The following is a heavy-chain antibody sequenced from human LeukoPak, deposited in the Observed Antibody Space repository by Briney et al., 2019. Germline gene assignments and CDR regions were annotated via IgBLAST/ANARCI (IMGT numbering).Heavy chain of an antibody. Sequence: VGSLRLSCAASGFTFSSYAISWVRQAPGKGLEWVSAISGSGGSTYYADSVKGRFTISRDNSKNTLYLQMNSLRAEDTAVYYCANLEGAVPAALYYYYGMDVWGQGTTVTVSS. J-gene: IGHJ6*02. V-gene: IGHV3-23*01. CDR2: ISGSGGST. CDR3: ANLEGAVPAALYYYYGMDV. D-gene: IGHD2-2*01. CDR1: GFTFSSYA.